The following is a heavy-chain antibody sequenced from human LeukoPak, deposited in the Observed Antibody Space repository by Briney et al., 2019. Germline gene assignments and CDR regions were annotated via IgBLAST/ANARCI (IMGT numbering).Heavy chain of an antibody. CDR2: INPNSGGT. CDR3: ARDVMVRGFNGLDV. V-gene: IGHV1-2*02. Sequence: ASVKVSCKASGYTFTGYYMHWVRQAPGQGLEWMEWINPNSGGTNYAQKFQGRVTMTRDTSISTAYMELSRLRSDDTAVYYCARDVMVRGFNGLDVWGKGTTVTVSS. D-gene: IGHD3-10*01. J-gene: IGHJ6*04. CDR1: GYTFTGYY.